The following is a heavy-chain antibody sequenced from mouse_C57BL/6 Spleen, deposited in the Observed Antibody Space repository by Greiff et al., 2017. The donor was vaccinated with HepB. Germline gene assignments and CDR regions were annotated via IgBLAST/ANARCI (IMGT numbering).Heavy chain of an antibody. V-gene: IGHV1-80*01. CDR2: IYPGDGDT. J-gene: IGHJ2*01. CDR3: ARGYGSSLYYFDY. Sequence: QVQLQQSEAELVKPGASVKISCKASGYAFSSYWMNWVKQRPGKGLEWIGQIYPGDGDTNYNGKFKGKATLTADKSSSTAYMQLSSLTSEDSAVYFCARGYGSSLYYFDYWGQGTTLTVSS. CDR1: GYAFSSYW. D-gene: IGHD1-1*01.